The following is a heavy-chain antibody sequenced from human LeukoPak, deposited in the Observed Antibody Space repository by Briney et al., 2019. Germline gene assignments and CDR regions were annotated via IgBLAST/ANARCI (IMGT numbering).Heavy chain of an antibody. CDR2: INPNSGGT. CDR1: GYTFTSYA. CDR3: ARSLWLKHFDY. V-gene: IGHV1-2*02. J-gene: IGHJ4*02. D-gene: IGHD3-10*01. Sequence: GASVKVSCKASGYTFTSYAMNWVRQAPGQGLEWMGWINPNSGGTNYAQKFQGRVTMTRDTSISTAYMELSRLRSDDTAVYYCARSLWLKHFDYWGQGTLVTVSS.